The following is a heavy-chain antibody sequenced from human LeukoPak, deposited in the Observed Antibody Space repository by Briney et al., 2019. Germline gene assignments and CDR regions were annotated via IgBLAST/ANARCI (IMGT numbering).Heavy chain of an antibody. J-gene: IGHJ3*02. CDR3: ASTNDYGDYEGAFDI. Sequence: GGSLRLSCAASGFTFSSYEMNWVRQAPGKGLEWVSYISSSGSTIYYADSVKGRFTISRDNAKNSLYLQMNSLRAEDTAVYYCASTNDYGDYEGAFDIWGQGTMVTVSS. CDR1: GFTFSSYE. D-gene: IGHD4-17*01. CDR2: ISSSGSTI. V-gene: IGHV3-48*03.